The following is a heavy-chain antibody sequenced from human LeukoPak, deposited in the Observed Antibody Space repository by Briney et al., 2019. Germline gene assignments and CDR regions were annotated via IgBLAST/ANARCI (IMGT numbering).Heavy chain of an antibody. CDR3: ARVGRVKYYYYMDV. D-gene: IGHD3-10*01. CDR1: GGSISSCY. CDR2: IYYSGST. J-gene: IGHJ6*03. V-gene: IGHV4-59*01. Sequence: SETLSLTCTVSGGSISSCYWSWIRQPPGKGLEWIGYIYYSGSTNYNPSLKSRVTISVDTSKNQFSLKLSSVTAADTAVYYCARVGRVKYYYYMDVWGKGTTVTVSS.